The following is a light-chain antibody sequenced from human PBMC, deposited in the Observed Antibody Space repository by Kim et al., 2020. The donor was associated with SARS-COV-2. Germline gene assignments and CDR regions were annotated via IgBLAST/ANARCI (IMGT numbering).Light chain of an antibody. J-gene: IGKJ1*01. CDR3: QQYMDWRVT. CDR1: PTGSNY. V-gene: IGKV3-15*01. CDR2: DAS. Sequence: VSPGERATLYCSASPTGSNYLAWYQQKPGQAPRLLIYDASWRATGIPDRFSGSGSGTEFTLTISSLQSEDLALYYCQQYMDWRVTFGQGTKVDIK.